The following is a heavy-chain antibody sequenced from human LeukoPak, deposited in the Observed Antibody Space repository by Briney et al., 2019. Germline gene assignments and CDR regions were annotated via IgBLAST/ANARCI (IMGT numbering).Heavy chain of an antibody. CDR1: GGSINKYY. J-gene: IGHJ6*03. V-gene: IGHV4-59*01. Sequence: SETLSLTCIVSGGSINKYYWNWIRQPPGKGLEWIGNIYYSGGSTNYNPSLKSRVTISVETSKNQFSLKLSSVTAADTAVYYCARGGTVTIDMDVWGKGTTVTVFS. CDR3: ARGGTVTIDMDV. D-gene: IGHD4-17*01. CDR2: IYYSGGST.